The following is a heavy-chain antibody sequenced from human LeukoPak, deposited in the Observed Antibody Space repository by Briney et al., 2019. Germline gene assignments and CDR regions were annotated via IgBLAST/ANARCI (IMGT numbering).Heavy chain of an antibody. D-gene: IGHD3-10*01. CDR3: ARDPPMAGTYLDY. J-gene: IGHJ4*02. CDR1: GGSISSYY. V-gene: IGHV4-4*07. Sequence: PSETLSLTCTVSGGSISSYYWTWIRQPAGKGLEWIGRIYTSGSTNYNPSLKSRVTISVDTSKNQFSLKLNSVTAADTAVYYCARDPPMAGTYLDYWGQGTLVTVSS. CDR2: IYTSGST.